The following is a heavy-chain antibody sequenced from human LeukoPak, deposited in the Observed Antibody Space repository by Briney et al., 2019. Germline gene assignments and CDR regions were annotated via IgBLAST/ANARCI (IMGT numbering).Heavy chain of an antibody. J-gene: IGHJ4*02. D-gene: IGHD6-6*01. CDR3: TTGRQLVHFDY. CDR2: IKSKTDGGTT. CDR1: GASVRGSY. V-gene: IGHV3-15*01. Sequence: ETLSLTCSVSGASVRGSYWSWVRQAPGKGLEWVGRIKSKTDGGTTDYAAPVKGRFTISRDDSKNTLYLQMNSLKTEDTAVYYCTTGRQLVHFDYWGQGTLVTVSS.